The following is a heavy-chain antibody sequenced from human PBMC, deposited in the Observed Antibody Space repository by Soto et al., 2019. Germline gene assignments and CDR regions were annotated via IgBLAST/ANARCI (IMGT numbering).Heavy chain of an antibody. D-gene: IGHD1-26*01. CDR1: GFTFSNAW. V-gene: IGHV3-15*01. J-gene: IGHJ6*02. Sequence: GGSLRLSCAASGFTFSNAWMSWVRQAPGKGLEWVGRIKSKTDGGTTDYAAPVKGRFTIARDDSKNTLYLQMNSLKTEDTAVYYCTTSGGSYYYGMDVWGQGTTVTVSS. CDR3: TTSGGSYYYGMDV. CDR2: IKSKTDGGTT.